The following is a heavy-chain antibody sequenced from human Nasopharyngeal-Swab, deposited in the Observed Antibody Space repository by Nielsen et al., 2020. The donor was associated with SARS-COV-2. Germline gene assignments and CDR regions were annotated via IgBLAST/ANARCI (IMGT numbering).Heavy chain of an antibody. Sequence: GGSLRLSCTAPGFTLAYVMHRDRQAPGQGLEWVGVDGSSQQYADSVRGRFTLSRDSSGNIVYLQMNNLRPDDTAVYYCARDRISNSYDYWGQGTLVTVSS. D-gene: IGHD6-6*01. CDR1: GFTLAYV. CDR2: DGSSQ. J-gene: IGHJ4*02. CDR3: ARDRISNSYDY. V-gene: IGHV3-30*14.